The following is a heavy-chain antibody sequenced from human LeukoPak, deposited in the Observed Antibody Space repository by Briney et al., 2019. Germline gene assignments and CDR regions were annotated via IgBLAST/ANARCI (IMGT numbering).Heavy chain of an antibody. V-gene: IGHV4-4*02. D-gene: IGHD6-19*01. J-gene: IGHJ6*03. CDR1: GGSISSSNW. CDR3: ARHGGPWLVPTYYYYMDV. Sequence: SGTLSLTCAVSGGSISSSNWWSWVRQPPGKGLEWIGEIYHSGSTNYNPSLKSRVTMSVDTSKNQFSLKLSSVTAADTAVYYCARHGGPWLVPTYYYYMDVWGKGTTVTVSS. CDR2: IYHSGST.